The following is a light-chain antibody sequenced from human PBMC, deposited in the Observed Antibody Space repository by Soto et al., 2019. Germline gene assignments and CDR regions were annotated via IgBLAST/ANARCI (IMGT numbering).Light chain of an antibody. CDR1: QSVSSN. CDR2: GAS. V-gene: IGKV3-15*01. Sequence: EIVMTQSPATLSVSPGERATLSCRASQSVSSNLAWYQQKPGQAPRLLIYGASTRATGIPARFSGSGSGTEFTLTISSMQSEDFAVYYCQQYDNWPPVTFGGGTKVEIK. J-gene: IGKJ4*02. CDR3: QQYDNWPPVT.